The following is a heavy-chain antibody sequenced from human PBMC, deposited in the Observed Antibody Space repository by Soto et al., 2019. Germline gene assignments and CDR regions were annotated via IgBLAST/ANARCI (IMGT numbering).Heavy chain of an antibody. CDR2: IKNKANSYTT. J-gene: IGHJ4*02. Sequence: VQLVESGGGLVQPGGSLRLSCAASGFIFSDHYMDWVRQAPGKGLEWVGRIKNKANSYTTEYAASVKGRFTISRDDSKKSMYMQMNSLKTEDTAVYYCTRISLVGATGGRYFDYWGQGTLLTVSS. D-gene: IGHD1-26*01. V-gene: IGHV3-72*01. CDR3: TRISLVGATGGRYFDY. CDR1: GFIFSDHY.